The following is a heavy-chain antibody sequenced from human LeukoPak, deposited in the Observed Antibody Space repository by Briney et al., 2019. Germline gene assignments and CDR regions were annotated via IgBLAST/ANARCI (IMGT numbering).Heavy chain of an antibody. CDR1: GFTFSSYA. D-gene: IGHD6-13*01. Sequence: GGSLRLSCAASGFTFSSYAMHWVRQAPGKGLEYVSAISSNGGSTYYADSVKGRFTISRDNSKNTLYLQMGSLRAEDMAVYYCARSRAAAGGPPRLVGAFDIWGQGTMVTVSS. V-gene: IGHV3-64*02. CDR3: ARSRAAAGGPPRLVGAFDI. J-gene: IGHJ3*02. CDR2: ISSNGGST.